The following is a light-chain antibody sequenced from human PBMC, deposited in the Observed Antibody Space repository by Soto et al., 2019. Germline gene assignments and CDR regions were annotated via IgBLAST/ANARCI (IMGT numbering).Light chain of an antibody. CDR1: QSISSW. J-gene: IGKJ1*01. V-gene: IGKV1-5*01. Sequence: IQMTQSPSTLSASVGDRVTITCRASQSISSWLAWYQQKPGKAPKLLIYDASSLESGVPSRFSGSGSGTEFILTISSLQPDDFATYYCQQYSNYWTFGQRTKVDIK. CDR2: DAS. CDR3: QQYSNYWT.